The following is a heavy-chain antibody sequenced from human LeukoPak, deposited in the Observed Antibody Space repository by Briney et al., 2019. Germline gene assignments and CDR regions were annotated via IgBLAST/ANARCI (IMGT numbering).Heavy chain of an antibody. D-gene: IGHD3-10*01. CDR1: GYTFTSYY. V-gene: IGHV1-2*02. CDR3: ARAYYYGSGSYL. CDR2: INPNSGGT. J-gene: IGHJ4*02. Sequence: ASVKVSCKASGYTFTSYYMHWVRQAPGQGLEWMGWINPNSGGTNYAQKFQGRVTMTRDTSISTAYMELSRLRSDDTAVYYCARAYYYGSGSYLWGQGTLVTVSS.